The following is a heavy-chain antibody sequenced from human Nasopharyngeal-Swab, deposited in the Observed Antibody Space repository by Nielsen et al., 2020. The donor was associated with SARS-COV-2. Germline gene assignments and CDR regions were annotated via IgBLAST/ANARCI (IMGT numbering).Heavy chain of an antibody. D-gene: IGHD1-26*01. J-gene: IGHJ4*02. CDR2: ISYDGSNK. CDR3: ARGRGGSYFSYFEY. Sequence: GESLKIPCAASGFTLSRYAMHWVRQAPGKGLEWVAVISYDGSNKYYADSVKGRFTISRDNSKNTLYLQMNSLRGEDTAVYYCARGRGGSYFSYFEYWGQGTLVTVSS. CDR1: GFTLSRYA. V-gene: IGHV3-30*04.